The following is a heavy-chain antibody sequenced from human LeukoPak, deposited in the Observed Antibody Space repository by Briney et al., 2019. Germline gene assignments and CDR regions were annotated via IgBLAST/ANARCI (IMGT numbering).Heavy chain of an antibody. CDR2: INPSGGST. CDR1: GYTFTSYY. V-gene: IGHV1-46*01. Sequence: ASVKVSCKASGYTFTSYYMHWVRQAPGQGLEWMGIINPSGGSTSYAQKFQGRVTMTRDMSTSTVYMELSSLRSEDTAVYYCAKEEGLHLWGYYYMDVWGKGTTVTISS. D-gene: IGHD3-16*01. J-gene: IGHJ6*03. CDR3: AKEEGLHLWGYYYMDV.